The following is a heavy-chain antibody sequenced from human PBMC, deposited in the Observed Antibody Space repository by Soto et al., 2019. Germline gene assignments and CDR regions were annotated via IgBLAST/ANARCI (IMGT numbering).Heavy chain of an antibody. J-gene: IGHJ4*02. CDR2: VDPRDSDT. Sequence: GESLKISCKASGYIFIDYWIGWVRQMPGKGLEWMGIVDPRDSDTRYSPSFQGQVTISADRSTDTAFLQWRSLKASDTALYYCARTPLPGYSIHFNSWGQGTLVTVSS. D-gene: IGHD2-15*01. CDR1: GYIFIDYW. V-gene: IGHV5-51*01. CDR3: ARTPLPGYSIHFNS.